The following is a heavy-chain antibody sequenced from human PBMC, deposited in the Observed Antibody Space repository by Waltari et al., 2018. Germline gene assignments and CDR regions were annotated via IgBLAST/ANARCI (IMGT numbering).Heavy chain of an antibody. D-gene: IGHD3-22*01. CDR3: ARGSGDSSGYSYYFDY. J-gene: IGHJ4*02. Sequence: QVQLQQWGAGLLKPSETLSLTCAVYGGSFSGYYWSWIRQPPGKGLEWIGEINHSGSTNYNPSLKSRVTISVDTSKNQFSLKLSSVTAADTAVYYCARGSGDSSGYSYYFDYWGQGTLVTVSS. V-gene: IGHV4-34*01. CDR1: GGSFSGYY. CDR2: INHSGST.